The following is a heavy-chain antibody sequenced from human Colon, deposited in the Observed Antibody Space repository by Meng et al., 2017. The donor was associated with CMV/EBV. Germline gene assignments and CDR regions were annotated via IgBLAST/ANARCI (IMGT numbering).Heavy chain of an antibody. J-gene: IGHJ4*02. CDR1: GFTFSSYA. Sequence: ASGFTFSSYAMSWVRQAPGKGLEWVSAIRGSGGSTYYADSVKGRFTISRDNSKNTLYLQMNSLRAEDTAVYYCAKDRGDYGDYLPDYWGQGTLVTVSS. CDR3: AKDRGDYGDYLPDY. D-gene: IGHD4-17*01. CDR2: IRGSGGST. V-gene: IGHV3-23*01.